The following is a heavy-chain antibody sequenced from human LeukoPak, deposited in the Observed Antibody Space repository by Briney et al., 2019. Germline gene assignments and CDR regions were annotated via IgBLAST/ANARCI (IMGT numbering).Heavy chain of an antibody. J-gene: IGHJ4*02. CDR2: ISSNGGST. V-gene: IGHV3-64*01. CDR3: AAGATISFFDY. CDR1: GFTFSSYA. Sequence: PGGSLRLSCAASGFTFSSYAMHWVRQAPGKGLEYVSAISSNGGSTYYANSVKGRFTISRDNSKNTLYLQMGSLRAEDMAVYYCAAGATISFFDYWGQGTLVTVSS. D-gene: IGHD1-26*01.